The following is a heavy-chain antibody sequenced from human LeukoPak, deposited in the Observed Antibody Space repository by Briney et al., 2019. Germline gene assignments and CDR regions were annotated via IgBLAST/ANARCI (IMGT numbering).Heavy chain of an antibody. Sequence: SETLSLTCTVSGGSISSYYWSWIRQPPGKGLEWIGYIYYSGSTNYNPSLKSRVTISVDTSKNQFSLKLSSVTAADTAVYYCARLEKWLVLGAFDIWGQGTMVTVSS. J-gene: IGHJ3*02. CDR3: ARLEKWLVLGAFDI. CDR2: IYYSGST. D-gene: IGHD6-19*01. CDR1: GGSISSYY. V-gene: IGHV4-59*08.